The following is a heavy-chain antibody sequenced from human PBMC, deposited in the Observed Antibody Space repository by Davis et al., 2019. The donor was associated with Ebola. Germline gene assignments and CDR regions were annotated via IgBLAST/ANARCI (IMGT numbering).Heavy chain of an antibody. V-gene: IGHV3-48*01. CDR1: GFTFSSYT. Sequence: GGSLRLSCVASGFTFSSYTMNWVRQAPGKGLEWLSYISSSSLTTYSADSVKGRFTISRDNSKNTLYLQMSSLRAEDTAVYYCARDLPGGDWYFDLWGRGTLVTVSS. CDR2: ISSSSLTT. D-gene: IGHD1-14*01. J-gene: IGHJ2*01. CDR3: ARDLPGGDWYFDL.